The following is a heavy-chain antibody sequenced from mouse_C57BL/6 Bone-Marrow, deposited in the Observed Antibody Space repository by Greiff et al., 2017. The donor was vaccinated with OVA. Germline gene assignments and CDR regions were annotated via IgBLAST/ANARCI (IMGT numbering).Heavy chain of an antibody. V-gene: IGHV14-2*01. Sequence: EVQLQQSGAELVKTGASVKLSCTASGFNIKDYYMHWVKQRTEQGLEWIGRIDPEDGETKYAPKFQGKATITADTSSNTAYLQLSSLTSEDTAVYYCARYYYGTPYFDVWGTGTTVTVSS. D-gene: IGHD1-1*01. J-gene: IGHJ1*03. CDR1: GFNIKDYY. CDR3: ARYYYGTPYFDV. CDR2: IDPEDGET.